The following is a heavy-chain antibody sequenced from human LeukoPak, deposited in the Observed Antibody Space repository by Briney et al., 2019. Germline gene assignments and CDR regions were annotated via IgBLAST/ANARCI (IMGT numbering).Heavy chain of an antibody. D-gene: IGHD3-9*01. Sequence: SETLSLTCTLSGDPISSYYWSWLRQPAEEGLEWCGRIYTSGSTNYNTPLKSRVTISVDTSKNQFSLKLRSVTAADTAVYDCASTLSVLRYFDWPSCFGYWGQGTLVTVSS. J-gene: IGHJ4*02. V-gene: IGHV4-4*07. CDR3: ASTLSVLRYFDWPSCFGY. CDR1: GDPISSYY. CDR2: IYTSGST.